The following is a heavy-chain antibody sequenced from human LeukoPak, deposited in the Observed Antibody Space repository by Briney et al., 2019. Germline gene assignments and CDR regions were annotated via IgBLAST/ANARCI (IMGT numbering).Heavy chain of an antibody. CDR3: ARAWGYSYATHIDY. CDR2: INHSGST. J-gene: IGHJ4*02. CDR1: GGSFSGYY. V-gene: IGHV4-34*01. D-gene: IGHD5-18*01. Sequence: SETLSLTCAVYGGSFSGYYWSWIRQPPGKGLEWIGEINHSGSTNYNPSLKSRVTISVDTSKNQFSLKLSSVTAADTAVYYCARAWGYSYATHIDYWGQGTLVTVSS.